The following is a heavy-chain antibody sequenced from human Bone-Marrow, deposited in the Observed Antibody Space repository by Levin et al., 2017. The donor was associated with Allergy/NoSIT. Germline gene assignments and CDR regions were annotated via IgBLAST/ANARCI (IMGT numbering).Heavy chain of an antibody. CDR3: AREERVECTGGTCYSFDY. V-gene: IGHV1-46*02. CDR2: IDPSGGNT. D-gene: IGHD2-8*02. Sequence: PAASVKVSCKASGYTFNRQHIHWVRQAPGQGLEWMGIIDPSGGNTNYAQKFQGRVTMTRDTSTSTVYMEVTRLRFEDTATYFCAREERVECTGGTCYSFDYWGQGTLVTVSS. CDR1: GYTFNRQH. J-gene: IGHJ4*02.